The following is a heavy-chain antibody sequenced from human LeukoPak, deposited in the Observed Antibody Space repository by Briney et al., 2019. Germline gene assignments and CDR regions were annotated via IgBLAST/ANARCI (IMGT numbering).Heavy chain of an antibody. Sequence: SQTLSLTCTVSGGSISSGGYYWSWIRQHPGKGLEWIGYIYYSGSTYYNPSLKSRVTISVDTSKNQFSLKLSSVTAADTAVYYCARVCYYDSSGYLYAFDFWGQGTMVTVSS. J-gene: IGHJ3*01. CDR3: ARVCYYDSSGYLYAFDF. CDR2: IYYSGST. CDR1: GGSISSGGYY. V-gene: IGHV4-31*03. D-gene: IGHD3-22*01.